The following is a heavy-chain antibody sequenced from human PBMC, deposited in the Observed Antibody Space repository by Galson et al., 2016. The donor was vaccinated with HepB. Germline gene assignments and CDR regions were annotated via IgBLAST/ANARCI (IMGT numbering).Heavy chain of an antibody. V-gene: IGHV4-39*01. CDR2: IYYSGST. D-gene: IGHD2-8*01. J-gene: IGHJ3*01. Sequence: SETLSLTCTVSGGYISSSNYYWGWIRQPPGKGLEWIGSIYYSGSTYYSPSLKSRVTISVDTSKNQFSLNLSSVTAADTAVYYCASAAVWGCRNAVCTYAFDVWGQGTRVTVSS. CDR3: ASAAVWGCRNAVCTYAFDV. CDR1: GGYISSSNYY.